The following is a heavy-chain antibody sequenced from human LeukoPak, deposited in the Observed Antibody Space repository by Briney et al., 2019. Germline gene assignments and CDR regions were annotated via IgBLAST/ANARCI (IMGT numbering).Heavy chain of an antibody. CDR2: IDGDGADT. Sequence: GGSLRLSCAASGFTFSLYAMTWVRQTPEKGLEWVSTIDGDGADTYYADSVRGRFTISRDNSKNTLSLQMTSLRADDTAVYYCATRFGLDYYYYYMDVWGKGTTVTVSS. CDR3: ATRFGLDYYYYYMDV. J-gene: IGHJ6*03. D-gene: IGHD3-10*01. CDR1: GFTFSLYA. V-gene: IGHV3-23*01.